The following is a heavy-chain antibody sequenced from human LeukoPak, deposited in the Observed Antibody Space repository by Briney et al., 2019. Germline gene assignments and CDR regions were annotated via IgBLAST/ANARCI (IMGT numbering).Heavy chain of an antibody. V-gene: IGHV3-30-3*01. CDR2: ISYDGSNK. D-gene: IGHD5-18*01. CDR1: GFTFSSYA. CDR3: ARDSRGYSYGDDAFDI. J-gene: IGHJ3*02. Sequence: PGRSLRLSCAASGFTFSSYAMHWVRQAPGKGLEWVAVISYDGSNKYYADSVKGRFTISRDNSKNTLYLQMNSLRAEDTAVYYCARDSRGYSYGDDAFDIWGQGTMVTVSS.